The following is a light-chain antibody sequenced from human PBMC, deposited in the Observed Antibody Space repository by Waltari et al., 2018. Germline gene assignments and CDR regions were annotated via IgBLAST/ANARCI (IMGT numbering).Light chain of an antibody. J-gene: IGKJ2*01. CDR2: DPS. V-gene: IGKV3-15*01. Sequence: EIVMTQSPAILSVSPGAGATLSCRASHGIGTNLVWYQKKPGQAHRLLIYDPSTRAPGIPARFTGGGSETEFTLVISSLQSEDSALYFCQQYRDWYSFGQGTKLEIK. CDR1: HGIGTN. CDR3: QQYRDWYS.